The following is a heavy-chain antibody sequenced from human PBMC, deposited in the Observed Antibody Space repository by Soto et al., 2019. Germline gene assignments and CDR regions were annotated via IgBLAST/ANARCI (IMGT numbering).Heavy chain of an antibody. CDR3: SREYYYGSGPSY. D-gene: IGHD3-10*01. J-gene: IGHJ4*02. CDR2: ISAYNGNT. CDR1: GYTFTSYG. Sequence: ASVKVSCKASGYTFTSYGISWVRQAPGQGLEWMGWISAYNGNTNYAQNLQGRDTMTTDTSTSTAYMELRSLTSDDTAVYYVSREYYYGSGPSYWGQGTPVTGCS. V-gene: IGHV1-18*01.